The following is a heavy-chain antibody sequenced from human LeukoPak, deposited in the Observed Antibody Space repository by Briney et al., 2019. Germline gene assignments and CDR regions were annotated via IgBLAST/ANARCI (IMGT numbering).Heavy chain of an antibody. Sequence: GGSLRLSCAASGFTVSNNYMTWVRQAPGKGLEWVSVIYSGGSTYYADSVKGRFTISRDNSKNTLYLQMNSLRAEDTAVYYCAKDRSGSYSQGLDYWGQGTLVTVSS. CDR2: IYSGGST. CDR1: GFTVSNNY. V-gene: IGHV3-66*02. J-gene: IGHJ4*02. CDR3: AKDRSGSYSQGLDY. D-gene: IGHD1-26*01.